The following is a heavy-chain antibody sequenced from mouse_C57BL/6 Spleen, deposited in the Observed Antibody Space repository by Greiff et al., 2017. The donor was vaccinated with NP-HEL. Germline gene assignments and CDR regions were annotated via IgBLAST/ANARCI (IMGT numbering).Heavy chain of an antibody. Sequence: VQLQQSGGDLVKPGGSLKLSCAASGFTFSSYGMSWVRQTPDKRLEWVATISSGGSYTYYPDSVKGRFTISRDNAKNTLYLQMSSLKSEDTAMYYCARHGDTTVVAPFDYWGQGTTLTVSS. J-gene: IGHJ2*01. CDR3: ARHGDTTVVAPFDY. V-gene: IGHV5-6*01. CDR2: ISSGGSYT. D-gene: IGHD1-1*01. CDR1: GFTFSSYG.